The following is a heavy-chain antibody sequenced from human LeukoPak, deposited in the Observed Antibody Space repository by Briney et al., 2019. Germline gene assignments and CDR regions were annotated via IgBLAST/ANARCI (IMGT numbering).Heavy chain of an antibody. CDR3: GTHAGRTGSDD. V-gene: IGHV3-11*01. Sequence: PGGSLRLSCATSGFIFSSYYMSWIRQAPGKGLEWVSYISGSGSDISYADSVKGRFTVSRDNAKDSLYLQMNSLRAEDTAVYYCGTHAGRTGSDDWGQGTLVTVSS. CDR1: GFIFSSYY. D-gene: IGHD3/OR15-3a*01. CDR2: ISGSGSDI. J-gene: IGHJ4*02.